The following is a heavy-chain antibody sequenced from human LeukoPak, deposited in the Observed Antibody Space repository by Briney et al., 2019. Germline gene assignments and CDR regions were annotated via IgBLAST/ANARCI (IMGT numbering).Heavy chain of an antibody. CDR2: INYSGST. CDR3: ARGVHYYGSGSLSPSLD. D-gene: IGHD3-10*01. Sequence: PSETLSLTCTVSGGSISSYYWSWIRQPPGKGLEWIGYINYSGSTNYNPSLKSRVTISVDTSKNQFSLKLSSVTAADTAVYYCARGVHYYGSGSLSPSLDWGQGTLVTVSS. CDR1: GGSISSYY. V-gene: IGHV4-59*08. J-gene: IGHJ4*02.